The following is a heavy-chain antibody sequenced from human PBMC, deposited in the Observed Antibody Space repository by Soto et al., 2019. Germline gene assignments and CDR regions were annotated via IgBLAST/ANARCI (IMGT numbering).Heavy chain of an antibody. CDR3: ASLNNWSSGDGRIDV. CDR1: GGTFNTYT. D-gene: IGHD1-20*01. CDR2: IMPLYAKP. J-gene: IGHJ6*02. V-gene: IGHV1-69*01. Sequence: QVQLVQSGAEVNKPGSSVKVSCKASGGTFNTYTISWVRQVPGQGLEWIGGIMPLYAKPTYAQTFQGRLMIAADEHTNTVYMELSSLRSEDTALYHCASLNNWSSGDGRIDVWGRGTAVSVSS.